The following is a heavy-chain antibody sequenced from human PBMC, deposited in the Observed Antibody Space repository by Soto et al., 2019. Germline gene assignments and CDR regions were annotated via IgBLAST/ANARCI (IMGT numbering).Heavy chain of an antibody. Sequence: PSETLSLTCTVSGGSISTYYWSWIRQPPGKGLEWVGYVHYSGSTTYNPSLKSRVIMSVDTSKNQFSLKLSSVTAADTAVYYCARGKIVGPWGQGTLVTVSS. J-gene: IGHJ5*02. CDR1: GGSISTYY. CDR2: VHYSGST. CDR3: ARGKIVGP. V-gene: IGHV4-59*01. D-gene: IGHD3-16*02.